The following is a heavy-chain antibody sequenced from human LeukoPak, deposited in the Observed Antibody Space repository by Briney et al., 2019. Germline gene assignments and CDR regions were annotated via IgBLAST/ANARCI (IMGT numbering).Heavy chain of an antibody. J-gene: IGHJ4*02. V-gene: IGHV3-48*02. D-gene: IGHD6-19*01. CDR1: GFTFSTYS. Sequence: TGGSLRLSCVASGFTFSTYSMNWVRQAPGKGREWVSYISSSSSTIYYADSVKGRFTISRDNAKNSLYLQMNSLRDEDTAVYYCARAAVTGYDYWGQGTLVTVSS. CDR3: ARAAVTGYDY. CDR2: ISSSSSTI.